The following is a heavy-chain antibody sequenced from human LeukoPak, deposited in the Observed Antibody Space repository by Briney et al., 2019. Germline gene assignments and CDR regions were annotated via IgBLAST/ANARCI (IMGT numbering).Heavy chain of an antibody. Sequence: GGSLRLSCAASGFTFSTYAMTWVRQAPGKGLEWVSPISGSGGTTYYADSVKGRFTISRDNSKNTLYLQMNSLRAEDTAIYFCAKGLGYFDLWGRSTLVTVSS. CDR2: ISGSGGTT. CDR3: AKGLGYFDL. J-gene: IGHJ2*01. CDR1: GFTFSTYA. V-gene: IGHV3-23*01.